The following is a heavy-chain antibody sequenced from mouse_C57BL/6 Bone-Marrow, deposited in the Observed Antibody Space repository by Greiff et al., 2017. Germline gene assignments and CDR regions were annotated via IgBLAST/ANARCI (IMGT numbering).Heavy chain of an antibody. V-gene: IGHV14-3*01. CDR3: ARTFTVVATFVY. CDR1: GFNIKNTY. Sequence: VQLQQSVAELVRPGASVKLSCTASGFNIKNTYMHWVKQRPEQGLAWIGRIDPANGNTKYAPKFPGPATITADTSSNTAYLQLSSLTSEDTAIYYCARTFTVVATFVYWGKGTTLTVSS. D-gene: IGHD1-1*01. CDR2: IDPANGNT. J-gene: IGHJ2*01.